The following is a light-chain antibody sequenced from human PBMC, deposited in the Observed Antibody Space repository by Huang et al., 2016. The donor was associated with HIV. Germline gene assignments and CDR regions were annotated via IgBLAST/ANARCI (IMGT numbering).Light chain of an antibody. CDR3: QQSHTGPRT. Sequence: DIQMTQSPSFLSASVGDRVTITCRASQSIDTFLNWYQHKPGRAPRLLLYATSILQSEVPSRFTGGGSGTHFTLPINNLQPEDFATYYCQQSHTGPRTFGQGTKLEIK. CDR2: ATS. CDR1: QSIDTF. J-gene: IGKJ2*01. V-gene: IGKV1-39*01.